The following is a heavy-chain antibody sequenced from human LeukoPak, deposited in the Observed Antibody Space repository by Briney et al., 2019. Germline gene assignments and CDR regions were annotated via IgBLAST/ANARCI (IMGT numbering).Heavy chain of an antibody. D-gene: IGHD6-19*01. CDR2: IYHAGST. CDR3: ARSAAVTGQFDF. CDR1: GASISSSNW. Sequence: PSETLSLTCTVSGASISSSNWWTWVRQPPGEALEWIGEIYHAGSTKYNPSLRSRLTISVDKSKNSFSLSLTSVTAADTAFYFCARSAAVTGQFDFWGPGTLVTVSS. J-gene: IGHJ4*02. V-gene: IGHV4-4*02.